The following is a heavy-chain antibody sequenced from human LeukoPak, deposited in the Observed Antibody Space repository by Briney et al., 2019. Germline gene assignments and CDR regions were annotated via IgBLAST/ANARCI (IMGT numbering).Heavy chain of an antibody. CDR3: ARVRIGYCSSTSCPFGYMDV. CDR2: FDPEDGET. V-gene: IGHV1-24*01. CDR1: GYTLTELS. J-gene: IGHJ6*03. D-gene: IGHD2-2*01. Sequence: ASVKVSCKVSGYTLTELSMHWVRQAPGKGLEWMGGFDPEDGETIYAQKFQGRVTMTEDTSTDTAYMELSSLRSEDTAVYYCARVRIGYCSSTSCPFGYMDVWGKGTTVTVSS.